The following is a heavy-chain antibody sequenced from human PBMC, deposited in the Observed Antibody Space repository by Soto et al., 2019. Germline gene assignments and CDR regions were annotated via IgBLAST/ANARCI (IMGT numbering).Heavy chain of an antibody. Sequence: SETLSLTGAVYGGSFGGYYWRWIGQPPGKGLEWIGEIYHSGSTNYNRSRKSGVTLSVDTSKNHSSLKLSSVTAADTAVYYSARGVRTYYYDRRPPNWFDPWGQGTLVTVSS. CDR3: ARGVRTYYYDRRPPNWFDP. CDR2: IYHSGST. J-gene: IGHJ5*02. D-gene: IGHD3-22*01. V-gene: IGHV4-34*09. CDR1: GGSFGGYY.